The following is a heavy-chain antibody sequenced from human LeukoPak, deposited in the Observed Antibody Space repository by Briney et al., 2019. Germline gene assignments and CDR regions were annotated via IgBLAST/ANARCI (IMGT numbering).Heavy chain of an antibody. V-gene: IGHV4-59*04. CDR2: IYYSGST. Sequence: IPSETLSLTCTVSGGSISSYYWSWIRQPPGKGLEWIGYIYYSGSTYYNPSLKSRVTISVDTSKNQFSLKLSSVTAADTAVYYCARQDRGYDILTGYYGGGVDYWGQGTLVTVSS. D-gene: IGHD3-9*01. CDR3: ARQDRGYDILTGYYGGGVDY. J-gene: IGHJ4*02. CDR1: GGSISSYY.